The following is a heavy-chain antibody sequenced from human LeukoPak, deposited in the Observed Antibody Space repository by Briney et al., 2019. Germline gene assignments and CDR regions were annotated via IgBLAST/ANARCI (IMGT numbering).Heavy chain of an antibody. V-gene: IGHV4-39*07. CDR2: IYYSGST. Sequence: SETLSLTCTVSGGSISSSSYYWGWIREPPGQGLEWIGSIYYSGSTYCNPSLKSRVTISLATSKNQFSLKLSSVTAADTAVYYCTRVRGLNWFDPWGQGTLVTVSS. CDR3: TRVRGLNWFDP. CDR1: GGSISSSSYY. J-gene: IGHJ5*02.